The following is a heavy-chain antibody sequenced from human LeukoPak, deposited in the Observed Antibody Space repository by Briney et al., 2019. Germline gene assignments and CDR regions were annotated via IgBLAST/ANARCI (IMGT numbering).Heavy chain of an antibody. D-gene: IGHD5-24*01. CDR2: IYSGGST. CDR3: AKDSPFGRDGYNNFDY. Sequence: GGSLRLSCAASGFTVSSNYMSWVRQAPGKGLEWVSVIYSGGSTYYADSVKGRYTISRDNSKNTLYLQMNSLRAEDTAVYYCAKDSPFGRDGYNNFDYWGQGTLVTVSS. V-gene: IGHV3-53*01. CDR1: GFTVSSNY. J-gene: IGHJ4*02.